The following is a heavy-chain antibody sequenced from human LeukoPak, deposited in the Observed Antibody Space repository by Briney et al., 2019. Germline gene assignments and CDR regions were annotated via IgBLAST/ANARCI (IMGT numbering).Heavy chain of an antibody. CDR3: PRRLYLYDLGSPMFRHRGQWNFDL. D-gene: IGHD3-10*01. Sequence: PLETLSLTCTVSGGSISIGSYYWGWIRQPPGKGLEWIGSIYYSGRTYYNPSLKRRVTLSVGPSTNHFSLKLSFLPAAVPAVYFCPRRLYLYDLGSPMFRHRGQWNFDLWGRGTLVTVSS. CDR1: GGSISIGSYY. J-gene: IGHJ2*01. CDR2: IYYSGRT. V-gene: IGHV4-39*01.